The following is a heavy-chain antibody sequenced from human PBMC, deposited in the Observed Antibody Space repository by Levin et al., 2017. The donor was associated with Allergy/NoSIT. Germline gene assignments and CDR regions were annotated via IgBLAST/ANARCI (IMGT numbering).Heavy chain of an antibody. CDR3: AREGPFYYDSSPLLGFES. V-gene: IGHV3-48*02. CDR1: GFTFSNYN. J-gene: IGHJ4*02. D-gene: IGHD3-22*01. CDR2: ISSSSSTI. Sequence: ETLSLTCAASGFTFSNYNMDWVRQAPGKGLEWVSYISSSSSTIYYAGSVKGRFSISRDNAKNSLYLQMNSLRDEDTAVYYCAREGPFYYDSSPLLGFESWGQGTLVTVSS.